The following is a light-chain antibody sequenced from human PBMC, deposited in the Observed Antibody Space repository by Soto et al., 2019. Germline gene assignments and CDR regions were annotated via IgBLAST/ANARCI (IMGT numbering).Light chain of an antibody. CDR1: QSISSW. CDR3: QQYNSYSPT. CDR2: KMS. J-gene: IGKJ1*01. V-gene: IGKV1-5*03. Sequence: DVHMTQYPPTLSSSPRDRVTITSRASQSISSWVAWYQQKPGKAPKLLIYKMSTLESGVPSRFSGSGSGTEFTLTISSLQPDDFAIYYCQQYNSYSPTFGQGTKV.